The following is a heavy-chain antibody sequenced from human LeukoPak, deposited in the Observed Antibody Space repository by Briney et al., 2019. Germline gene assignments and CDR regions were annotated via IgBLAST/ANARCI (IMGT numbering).Heavy chain of an antibody. Sequence: ASVKVSCKASGYTFTTYGITWVRQAPGQRLEWMGWISAYNGNTNYAQKFQGRVTMTTDTSTSTAYMELRSLRSDDTAMYYCARALVDGYKELGYWGQGTLVTVSS. D-gene: IGHD5-24*01. V-gene: IGHV1-18*01. CDR2: ISAYNGNT. CDR3: ARALVDGYKELGY. J-gene: IGHJ4*02. CDR1: GYTFTTYG.